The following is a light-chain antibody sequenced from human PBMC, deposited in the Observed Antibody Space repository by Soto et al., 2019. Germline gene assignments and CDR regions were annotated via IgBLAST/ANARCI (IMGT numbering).Light chain of an antibody. Sequence: EIVLTQSPGTLSLSPGERATLSCRTSQSVSSSYLAWYQQKPGQAPRLLIYGASSRATAIPDRFSGYGSGTDFTLTITRLEPEAFAVYYCQLYDSSLYTFGQGTKLEIK. V-gene: IGKV3-20*01. CDR3: QLYDSSLYT. CDR1: QSVSSSY. CDR2: GAS. J-gene: IGKJ2*01.